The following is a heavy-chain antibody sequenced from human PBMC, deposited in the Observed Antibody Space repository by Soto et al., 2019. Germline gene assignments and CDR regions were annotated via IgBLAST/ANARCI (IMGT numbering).Heavy chain of an antibody. CDR1: GFTFSNYA. J-gene: IGHJ4*02. CDR2: IARAGDLI. Sequence: PXGSLRLSCAASGFTFSNYAMVWVRQAPGKGLEWVSAIARAGDLIMYADSVKGRFTISRDNSNNTLYLQMSSLRAEDTAIYFCAKSLTVQVLYYFDHWGPGTQVTVSS. CDR3: AKSLTVQVLYYFDH. D-gene: IGHD2-2*01. V-gene: IGHV3-23*01.